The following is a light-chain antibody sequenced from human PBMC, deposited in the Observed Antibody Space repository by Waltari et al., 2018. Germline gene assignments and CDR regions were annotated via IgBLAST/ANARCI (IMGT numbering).Light chain of an antibody. Sequence: EKVMTQSPATLSVSPGERATLSCRASQSVSSNLAWYQQKPGQAPRLLIYGASTRATGISARFSGSGSGTEFTLTISSLQSEDFAVYYCQQYNNRPLTFGGGTTVEIK. V-gene: IGKV3-15*01. CDR1: QSVSSN. CDR2: GAS. CDR3: QQYNNRPLT. J-gene: IGKJ4*01.